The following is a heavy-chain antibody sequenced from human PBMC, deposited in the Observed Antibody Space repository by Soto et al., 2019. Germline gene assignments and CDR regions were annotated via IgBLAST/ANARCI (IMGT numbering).Heavy chain of an antibody. Sequence: SETLSLTCTVSGGSISSGGYYWSWIRQHPGKGLEWIGYIYYSGSTYYNPSLKSRVTISVDTSKNQFSLKLSSVTAADTAVYYCARALGGYSYGFRFDYWGQGTLVTVPS. CDR1: GGSISSGGYY. V-gene: IGHV4-31*03. J-gene: IGHJ4*02. D-gene: IGHD5-18*01. CDR2: IYYSGST. CDR3: ARALGGYSYGFRFDY.